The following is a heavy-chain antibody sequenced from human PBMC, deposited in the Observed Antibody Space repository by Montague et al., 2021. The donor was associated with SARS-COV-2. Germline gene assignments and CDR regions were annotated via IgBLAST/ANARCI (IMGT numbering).Heavy chain of an antibody. CDR2: IYYSGST. CDR3: ARPLNLYYYGSGSYSSWFDP. Sequence: SETLSLTCTVSGGSISSSSYYWGWLRRPPGKGLEWIGSIYYSGSTYYNPSLKSRVTISVDTSKNQFSLKLSSVTAADTAVYYCARPLNLYYYGSGSYSSWFDPWGQGTLVTVSS. CDR1: GGSISSSSYY. D-gene: IGHD3-10*01. V-gene: IGHV4-39*01. J-gene: IGHJ5*02.